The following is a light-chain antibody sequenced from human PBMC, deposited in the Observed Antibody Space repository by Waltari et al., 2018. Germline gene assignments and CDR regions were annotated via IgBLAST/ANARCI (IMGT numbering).Light chain of an antibody. CDR2: DVN. V-gene: IGLV2-14*03. CDR1: SSDVGGYNY. J-gene: IGLJ3*02. Sequence: HSALAQPASVSGSPGQSITISCTGTSSDVGGYNYVPWYQQHPGKAPRLMIYDVNNRPSGVSNRFSGSKSGNTASLTISGLQAEDEADYYCSSFTRTNSWVFGGGTKLTVL. CDR3: SSFTRTNSWV.